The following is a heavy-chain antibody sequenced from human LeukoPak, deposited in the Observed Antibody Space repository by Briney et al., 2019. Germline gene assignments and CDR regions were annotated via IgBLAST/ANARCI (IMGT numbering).Heavy chain of an antibody. V-gene: IGHV1-24*01. J-gene: IGHJ4*02. CDR2: FDPEDGET. D-gene: IGHD6-19*01. CDR3: ATVGWDSSGWYPDY. CDR1: GYTLTELS. Sequence: ASVKVSCKVSGYTLTELSMHWVRQAPGKGLEWMGGFDPEDGETIYAQKFQGRVTMTENTSTDTAYMELSSLRSEDTAVYYCATVGWDSSGWYPDYWGQGTRVTVSS.